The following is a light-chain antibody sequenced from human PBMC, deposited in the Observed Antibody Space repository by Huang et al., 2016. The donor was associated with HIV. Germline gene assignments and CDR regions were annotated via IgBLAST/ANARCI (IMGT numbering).Light chain of an antibody. Sequence: EIVLTQSPGTQALSPGERATLSCRASQSISSSFLAWYQQKPGQAPRLLIYGASNRATGIPDRSSGSGSGTDFTLTISRLEAEDFAVYYCHQYSTAPRTFGQGTKLEIK. V-gene: IGKV3-20*01. CDR3: HQYSTAPRT. CDR1: QSISSSF. J-gene: IGKJ2*01. CDR2: GAS.